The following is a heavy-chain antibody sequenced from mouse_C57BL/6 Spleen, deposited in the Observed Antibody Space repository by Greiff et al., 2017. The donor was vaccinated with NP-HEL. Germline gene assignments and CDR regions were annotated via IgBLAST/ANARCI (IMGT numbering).Heavy chain of an antibody. Sequence: VQLQQSGPVLVKPGASVKMSCKASGYTFTDYYMNWVKQSHGKSLEWIGVINPYNGGTSYNQKFKGKATLTVDKSSSTAYMGLNSLTSEDSAVYYCARDMTGTGAFDYWGQGTTLTVSS. V-gene: IGHV1-19*01. D-gene: IGHD4-1*01. J-gene: IGHJ2*01. CDR1: GYTFTDYY. CDR3: ARDMTGTGAFDY. CDR2: INPYNGGT.